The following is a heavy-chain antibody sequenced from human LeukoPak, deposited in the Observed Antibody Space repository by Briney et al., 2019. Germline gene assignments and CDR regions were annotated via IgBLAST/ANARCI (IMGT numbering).Heavy chain of an antibody. Sequence: SETLSLTCTVSGGSISSYYWSWIRQPPGKGLEWIGSIYYSGSSYYNPSLKSRVTISVDTSKNQFSLKLSSVTAADTAVYYCASSQGYDFCDYWGQGTLVTVSS. D-gene: IGHD3-3*01. CDR2: IYYSGSS. V-gene: IGHV4-39*01. J-gene: IGHJ4*02. CDR3: ASSQGYDFCDY. CDR1: GGSISSYY.